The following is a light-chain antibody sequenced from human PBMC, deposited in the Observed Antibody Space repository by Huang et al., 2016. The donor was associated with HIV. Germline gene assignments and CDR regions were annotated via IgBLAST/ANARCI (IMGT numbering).Light chain of an antibody. Sequence: VLTQSPGSVSVSLGDRVTVPCRASQSVVSGYLAWYQQKAGQSPRLLVYGTSSRASGIPSRFSGSGSGTEFTLTISRLEPEDFGVYYCHQYGSSKATFGQGTKVDI. CDR2: GTS. CDR1: QSVVSGY. CDR3: HQYGSSKAT. V-gene: IGKV3-20*01. J-gene: IGKJ1*01.